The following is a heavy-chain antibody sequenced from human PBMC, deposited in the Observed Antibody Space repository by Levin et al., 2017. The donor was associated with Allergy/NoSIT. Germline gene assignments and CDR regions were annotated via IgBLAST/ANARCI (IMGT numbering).Heavy chain of an antibody. V-gene: IGHV3-49*03. CDR3: TRDIAARHWIDP. J-gene: IGHJ5*02. CDR2: LRSNRHGGTS. Sequence: GGSLRLSCSASGFTFGDYAMSWFRQAPGKGLEWVAFLRSNRHGGTSEYAASVRGRFIISRDDSKSIAYLQMNSLKIEDTAVYYCTRDIAARHWIDPWGQGTLVTVSS. CDR1: GFTFGDYA. D-gene: IGHD6-6*01.